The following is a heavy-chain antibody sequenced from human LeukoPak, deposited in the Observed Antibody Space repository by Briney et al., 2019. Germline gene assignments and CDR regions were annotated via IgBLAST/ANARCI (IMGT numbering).Heavy chain of an antibody. J-gene: IGHJ4*02. CDR1: GGSISSGSYY. Sequence: PSETLSLTCTVSGGSISSGSYYWSWLRQPAGKGLEWIGRIYTSGSTNYNPSLKSRVTISVDTSKNQVSLKLSSVTAADTAVYYCARDAVGATTKGFDYWGQGTLVTVSS. V-gene: IGHV4-61*02. CDR3: ARDAVGATTKGFDY. D-gene: IGHD1-26*01. CDR2: IYTSGST.